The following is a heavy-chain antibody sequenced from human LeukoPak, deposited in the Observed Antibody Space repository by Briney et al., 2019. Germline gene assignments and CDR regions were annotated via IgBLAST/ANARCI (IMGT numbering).Heavy chain of an antibody. J-gene: IGHJ1*01. Sequence: PGGSLRLSCAAFGFTFSSYWMHWVRQAPGKGLVWVSRINTDGSSTTYADSVKGRFTISRDNAKNTLYLQMNSLRAEDTAVYYCANEYSSSSGRYFQHWGQGTLVTVSS. CDR2: INTDGSST. CDR3: ANEYSSSSGRYFQH. CDR1: GFTFSSYW. V-gene: IGHV3-74*01. D-gene: IGHD6-6*01.